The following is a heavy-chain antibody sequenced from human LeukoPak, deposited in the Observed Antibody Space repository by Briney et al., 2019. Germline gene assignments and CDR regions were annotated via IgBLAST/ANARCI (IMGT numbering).Heavy chain of an antibody. J-gene: IGHJ3*02. V-gene: IGHV1-2*02. Sequence: ASVKISCKASGYTFTGYYMHWVRQAPGQGLEWMGWINPNSGGTNYAQKFQGRVTMTRDTSISTAYMELSRLRSDDTAVYYCAREGQLEGDAFDIWGQGTMVTVSS. CDR3: AREGQLEGDAFDI. CDR1: GYTFTGYY. D-gene: IGHD1-1*01. CDR2: INPNSGGT.